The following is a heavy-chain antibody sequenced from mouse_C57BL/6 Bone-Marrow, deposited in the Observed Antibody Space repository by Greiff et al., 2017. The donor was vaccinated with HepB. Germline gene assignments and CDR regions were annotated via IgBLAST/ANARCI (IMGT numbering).Heavy chain of an antibody. CDR3: AIDSIITTVVASYFDV. V-gene: IGHV1-64*01. CDR1: GYTFTSYW. D-gene: IGHD1-1*01. CDR2: IHPNSGST. Sequence: QVQLQQPGAELVKPGASVKLSCKASGYTFTSYWMHWVKQRPGQGLEWIGMIHPNSGSTNYNEKFKSKATLTVDKSSSTAYMQLSSLTSEDSAVYYCAIDSIITTVVASYFDVWGTGTTVTVSS. J-gene: IGHJ1*03.